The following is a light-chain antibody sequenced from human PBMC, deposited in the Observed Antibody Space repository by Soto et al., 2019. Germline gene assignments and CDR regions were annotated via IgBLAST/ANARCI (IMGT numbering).Light chain of an antibody. Sequence: QSVLTQPPSASGSPGQSVTISCTGTSSDVAGSDYVSWYQQHPGKAPKLIICEVTKRPAGVPDRFSGSKSGNTASLTVSGLQADDESYYYCSSFARGDNPHVLFGGGTKVTVL. CDR1: SSDVAGSDY. CDR3: SSFARGDNPHVL. CDR2: EVT. J-gene: IGLJ2*01. V-gene: IGLV2-8*01.